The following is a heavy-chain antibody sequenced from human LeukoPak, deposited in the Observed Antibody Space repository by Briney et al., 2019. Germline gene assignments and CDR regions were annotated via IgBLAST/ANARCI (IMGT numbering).Heavy chain of an antibody. CDR2: IYYSGST. CDR3: ARRSGYSYGYHYYYYMDV. CDR1: GGSISSYY. V-gene: IGHV4-59*01. Sequence: KPSETLSLTCTVSGGSISSYYWSWIRQPPGKGLEWIGYIYYSGSTNYNPSLKSRVTISADTSKNQFSLKLSSVTAADTAVYYCARRSGYSYGYHYYYYMDVWGKGTTVTVSS. D-gene: IGHD5-18*01. J-gene: IGHJ6*03.